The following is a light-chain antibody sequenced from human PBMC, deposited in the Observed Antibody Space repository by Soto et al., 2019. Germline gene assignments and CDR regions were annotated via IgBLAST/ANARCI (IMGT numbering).Light chain of an antibody. CDR2: GNN. J-gene: IGLJ2*01. CDR3: LSYDSSLSGSRV. CDR1: SSNIGAGYD. V-gene: IGLV1-40*01. Sequence: QPVLTQPPSVSGAPGQRVTISCTGSSSNIGAGYDVHWYQQLPGTAPKLLIYGNNNRPSGVPDRFSGSKSGTSASLAITGLQAEDEADYDCLSYDSSLSGSRVFGGGTKLTVL.